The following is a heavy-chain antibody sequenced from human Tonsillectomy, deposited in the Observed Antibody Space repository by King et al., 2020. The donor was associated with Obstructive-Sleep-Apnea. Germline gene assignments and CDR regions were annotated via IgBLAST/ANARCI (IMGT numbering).Heavy chain of an antibody. CDR3: ARCKTYCSSTSCYAYFDY. V-gene: IGHV4-59*01. J-gene: IGHJ4*02. D-gene: IGHD2-2*01. CDR2: IYYSGST. Sequence: VQLQESGPGLVKPSETLSLTCTVSGGSISSYYWSWIRQPPGKGLEWIGYIYYSGSTNYNPSLKSRVNISVDTSKNQFSLKLSSVTAADTAVYYCARCKTYCSSTSCYAYFDYWGQGTLVTVSS. CDR1: GGSISSYY.